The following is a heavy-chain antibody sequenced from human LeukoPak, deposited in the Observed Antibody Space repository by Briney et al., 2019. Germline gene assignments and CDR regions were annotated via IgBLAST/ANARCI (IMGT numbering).Heavy chain of an antibody. J-gene: IGHJ6*03. V-gene: IGHV4-4*07. CDR3: ARDKSGDYYDSSGYSDYYYMDV. D-gene: IGHD3-22*01. CDR1: GGSISSYY. Sequence: PSETLSLTCTVSGGSISSYYWSWIRQPAGKGLEWIGRIYTSGSTNYNPSLKSRVTISVDKSKSQFSLKLSSVTAADTAVYYCARDKSGDYYDSSGYSDYYYMDVWGKGTTVTVSS. CDR2: IYTSGST.